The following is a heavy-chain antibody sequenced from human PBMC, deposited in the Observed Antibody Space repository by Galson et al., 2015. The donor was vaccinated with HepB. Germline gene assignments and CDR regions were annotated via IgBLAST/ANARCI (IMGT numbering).Heavy chain of an antibody. CDR1: GYTFTGHY. CDR2: INPNSGGT. J-gene: IGHJ3*01. Sequence: SVKVSCKASGYTFTGHYIHWVRQAPGQGLEWMGWINPNSGGTNYAQKFQGWVTMTRDTSISTAHMELSGHRSDDTAVYYCARGGSRSWYDAFDVWGQGTVVTVSS. D-gene: IGHD6-13*01. V-gene: IGHV1-2*04. CDR3: ARGGSRSWYDAFDV.